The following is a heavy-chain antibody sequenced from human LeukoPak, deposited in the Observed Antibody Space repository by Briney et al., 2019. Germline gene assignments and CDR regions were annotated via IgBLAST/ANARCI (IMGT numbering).Heavy chain of an antibody. J-gene: IGHJ4*02. CDR2: INHSGST. Sequence: SETLSLTCAVYGGSFSGYYWSWIRQPPGKGLEWIGEINHSGSTNYNPSLKSRVTISVDTSKNQFSLKLSSVTAADTAVYYCARGPDIVVVPAAIFAFDYWGQGTLVTVSS. D-gene: IGHD2-2*01. CDR3: ARGPDIVVVPAAIFAFDY. V-gene: IGHV4-34*01. CDR1: GGSFSGYY.